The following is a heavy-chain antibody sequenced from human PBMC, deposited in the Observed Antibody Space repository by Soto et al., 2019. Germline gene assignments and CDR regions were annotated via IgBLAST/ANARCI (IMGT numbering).Heavy chain of an antibody. V-gene: IGHV3-15*01. CDR3: TTGYSYGDYYYYGMDV. Sequence: GGSLRLSCAASGFTFSNAWMSWVRQAPGKGLEWVGRIKSKTDGGTTDYAAPVKGRFTISRDDSKNTLYLQMNSLKTEDTAVYYRTTGYSYGDYYYYGMDVWGQGTTVTVSS. D-gene: IGHD5-18*01. J-gene: IGHJ6*02. CDR1: GFTFSNAW. CDR2: IKSKTDGGTT.